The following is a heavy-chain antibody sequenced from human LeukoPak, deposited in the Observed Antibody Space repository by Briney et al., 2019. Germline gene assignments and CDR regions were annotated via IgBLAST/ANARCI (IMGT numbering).Heavy chain of an antibody. CDR3: ARDSDKQPNWFDP. V-gene: IGHV4-4*07. CDR2: TYSSGST. CDR1: GGSISNYY. J-gene: IGHJ5*02. Sequence: SETLSLTCTVSGGSISNYYWSCIRQPAGKGLEWIGRTYSSGSTNYNPSLKSRVTMLADTSKNQLSLKLTSATAADTAVYYCARDSDKQPNWFDPWGQGTLVTVSS. D-gene: IGHD1/OR15-1a*01.